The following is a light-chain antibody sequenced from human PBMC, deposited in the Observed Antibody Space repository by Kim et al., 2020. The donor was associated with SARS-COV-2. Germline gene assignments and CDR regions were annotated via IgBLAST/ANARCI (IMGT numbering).Light chain of an antibody. CDR2: DVS. Sequence: GQSFTLSCTGNSSDVGGHNYVCGYQQPQGKAPKLVIEDVSSRPSGGSNRFSGPKSGSTASLTISGLQAEDGADYYCSSYTSSSTWGCGGGTQLTV. CDR1: SSDVGGHNY. J-gene: IGLJ3*02. CDR3: SSYTSSSTWG. V-gene: IGLV2-14*03.